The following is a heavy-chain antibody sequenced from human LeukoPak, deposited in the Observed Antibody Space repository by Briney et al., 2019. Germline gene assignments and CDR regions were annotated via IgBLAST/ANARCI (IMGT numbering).Heavy chain of an antibody. D-gene: IGHD3-22*01. CDR1: GFTLSSYW. J-gene: IGHJ1*01. V-gene: IGHV3-7*01. CDR3: ARVGNYYDSSGYEYFQH. CDR2: IKQDGSEK. Sequence: PGGSLRLSCAASGFTLSSYWMSWVRQAPGKGLEWVANIKQDGSEKYYVDSVKGRFTISRDNAKNSLYLQMNSLRAEDTAVYYCARVGNYYDSSGYEYFQHWGQGTLVTVSS.